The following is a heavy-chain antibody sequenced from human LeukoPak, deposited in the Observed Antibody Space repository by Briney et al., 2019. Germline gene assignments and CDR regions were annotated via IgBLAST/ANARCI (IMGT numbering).Heavy chain of an antibody. J-gene: IGHJ4*02. D-gene: IGHD3-22*01. CDR2: INPNSGGT. Sequence: ASVKVSCKASGYTFTGYYMHWVRQAPGQGLEWIGRINPNSGGTNYAQKFQGRVTMNRDTSISTAYMELSRLRSDDTAVYYCARSLSPHPNNYYDSSGYEGDYWGQGTLVTVSS. CDR1: GYTFTGYY. CDR3: ARSLSPHPNNYYDSSGYEGDY. V-gene: IGHV1-2*06.